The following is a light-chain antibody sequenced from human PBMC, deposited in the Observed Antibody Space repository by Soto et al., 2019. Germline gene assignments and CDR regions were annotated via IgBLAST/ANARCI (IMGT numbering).Light chain of an antibody. J-gene: IGKJ2*01. Sequence: DVQMTQSPSSLSASVGDRVTITCRASRDISSSLAWYQQKPGKVPKLLIYAASTLHAGVQSRFSGSGSGTFFPLTINSLQPEDVATYYCQKYNSAPNTFGRGTRLEIK. V-gene: IGKV1-27*01. CDR3: QKYNSAPNT. CDR2: AAS. CDR1: RDISSS.